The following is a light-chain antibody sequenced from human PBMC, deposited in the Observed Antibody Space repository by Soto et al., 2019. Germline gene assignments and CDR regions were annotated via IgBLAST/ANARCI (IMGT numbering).Light chain of an antibody. CDR1: SSNIGNNA. CDR2: NTN. V-gene: IGLV1-44*01. CDR3: AAWDDSLNGRWV. Sequence: QSVLTQPPSASGTPGQRVAISCSGSSSNIGNNAVNWYQQLPGMAPKLLIYNTNQRPSGVPDRFSASKSGTSASLAISGLQSEDEADYYCAAWDDSLNGRWVFGGGTKLTVL. J-gene: IGLJ3*02.